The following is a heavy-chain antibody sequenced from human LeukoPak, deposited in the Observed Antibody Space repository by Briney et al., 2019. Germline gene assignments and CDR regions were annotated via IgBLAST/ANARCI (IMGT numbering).Heavy chain of an antibody. D-gene: IGHD2-2*01. J-gene: IGHJ3*02. V-gene: IGHV3-53*01. CDR1: GFTVSSNY. CDR2: IYSGGST. Sequence: GGSLRLSCAASGFTVSSNYMSCVRPAPGKGREWVSVIYSGGSTYYADSVKGRFTISRDNSKNTLYLQMNSLRAEDTAVYYCARDDIVVVPAAPPDAFDIWGQGTTVTVSS. CDR3: ARDDIVVVPAAPPDAFDI.